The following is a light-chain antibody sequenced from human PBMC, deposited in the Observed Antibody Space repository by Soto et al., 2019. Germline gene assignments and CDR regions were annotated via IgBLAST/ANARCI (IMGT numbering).Light chain of an antibody. Sequence: DIQLTQSPSSLSASVGDRVTITCRASQTIDTYVNWYQHKPGTAPKVLIYAATYLQNGVPSRFSGTGSGADFTRTISSLQPEDFATYYCQQNFNFPRTFGQGTKVDIK. CDR1: QTIDTY. CDR3: QQNFNFPRT. J-gene: IGKJ1*01. CDR2: AAT. V-gene: IGKV1-39*01.